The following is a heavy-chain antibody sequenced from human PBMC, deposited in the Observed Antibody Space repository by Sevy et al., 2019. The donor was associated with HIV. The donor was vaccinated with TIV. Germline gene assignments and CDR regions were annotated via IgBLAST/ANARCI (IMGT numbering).Heavy chain of an antibody. D-gene: IGHD3-22*01. V-gene: IGHV5-51*01. Sequence: GEPLKISCKGSGYSFTSHWIGWVRHMPGKGLEWMGIIYPDDSDTRYSPSFQGQVTFSADKSISTAYLQWSSLKASDTAMYYCATSRSGYFDSSGYYIYWGQGTLVTVSS. CDR1: GYSFTSHW. CDR2: IYPDDSDT. J-gene: IGHJ4*02. CDR3: ATSRSGYFDSSGYYIY.